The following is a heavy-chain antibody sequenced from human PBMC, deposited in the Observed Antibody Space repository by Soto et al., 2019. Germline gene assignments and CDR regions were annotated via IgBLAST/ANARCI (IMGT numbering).Heavy chain of an antibody. CDR2: IYPGDSDT. V-gene: IGHV5-51*01. CDR1: GYSFTSYW. Sequence: LKISCKGSGYSFTSYWIGGVRQMPGKGLEWMGIIYPGDSDTRYSPSFQGQVTISADKSISTAYLQWSSLKASDTAMYYCARLGSGIAAAGTDNWFDPWGQGTLVTVSS. J-gene: IGHJ5*02. CDR3: ARLGSGIAAAGTDNWFDP. D-gene: IGHD6-13*01.